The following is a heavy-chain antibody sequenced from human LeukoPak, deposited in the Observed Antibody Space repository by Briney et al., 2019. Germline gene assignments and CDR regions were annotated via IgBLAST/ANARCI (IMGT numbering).Heavy chain of an antibody. Sequence: SETLSLTCTVSGGSFTTHYWSWIRHPPGKGREWIGYISYIGSTNYNPSLKSRVTISIDPSKNAVSLMVISVPGAETAVYYCASDSISMNAFAAWGQRKMVTVSS. CDR3: ASDSISMNAFAA. J-gene: IGHJ3*01. CDR2: ISYIGST. V-gene: IGHV4-59*11. D-gene: IGHD3-22*01. CDR1: GGSFTTHY.